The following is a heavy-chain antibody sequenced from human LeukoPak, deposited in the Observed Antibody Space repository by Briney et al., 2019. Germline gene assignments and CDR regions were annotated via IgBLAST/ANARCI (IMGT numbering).Heavy chain of an antibody. J-gene: IGHJ4*02. CDR3: ASDHSGWLGLGY. Sequence: PSQTLSLTCTVSNVSISSGSHYWNWIRQPAGKGLEWTGRIYAGGRSNYNPSLRSRVTISVDTSKNQFSLRLSSVTATDTGVYYCASDHSGWLGLGYWGQGTLVSVSS. D-gene: IGHD6-19*01. CDR1: NVSISSGSHY. V-gene: IGHV4-61*02. CDR2: IYAGGRS.